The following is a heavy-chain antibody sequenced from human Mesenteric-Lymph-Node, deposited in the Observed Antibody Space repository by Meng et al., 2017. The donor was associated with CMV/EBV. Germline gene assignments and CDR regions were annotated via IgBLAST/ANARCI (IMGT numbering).Heavy chain of an antibody. V-gene: IGHV1-2*02. CDR1: GYTFTGYY. J-gene: IGHJ6*02. CDR3: ATLPLTMMSAGYYGMDV. Sequence: ASVKVSCKASGYTFTGYYMHWVRQAPGQGLEWMGWINPNSGGTNYAQKFQGRVTMTRDTSISTAYMELSRLRSDDTAVYYCATLPLTMMSAGYYGMDVWGQGTTVTVSS. CDR2: INPNSGGT. D-gene: IGHD3-22*01.